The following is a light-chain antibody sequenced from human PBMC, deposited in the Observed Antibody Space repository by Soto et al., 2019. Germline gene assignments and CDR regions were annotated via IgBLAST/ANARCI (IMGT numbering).Light chain of an antibody. V-gene: IGKV1-5*01. CDR2: DGS. CDR1: QSISTW. CDR3: QQYSSYPDT. J-gene: IGKJ2*01. Sequence: DIQMTQSPSTLSASVGDRVTITCRARQSISTWLAWYQEKPGKAPKLLIYDGSSLGSGVPSRFSGSGSGTEFTLTITSLQPDDFATYYCQQYSSYPDTFARGTKLEI.